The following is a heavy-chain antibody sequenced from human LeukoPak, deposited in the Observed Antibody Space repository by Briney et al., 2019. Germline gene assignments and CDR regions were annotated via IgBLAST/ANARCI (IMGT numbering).Heavy chain of an antibody. CDR1: GFTFSSYA. J-gene: IGHJ4*02. CDR2: ISYDGSNK. V-gene: IGHV3-30*04. CDR3: ARERHD. Sequence: PGGSLRLSCAASGFTFSSYAMHWVRQAPGKGLEWVAVISYDGSNKYYADSVKGRFTISRDNSKNTLYLQMNSLRAEDTAVYYCARERHDWGQGTLVTASS.